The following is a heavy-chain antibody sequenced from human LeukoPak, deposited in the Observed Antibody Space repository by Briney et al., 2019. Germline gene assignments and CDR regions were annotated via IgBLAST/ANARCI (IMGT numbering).Heavy chain of an antibody. J-gene: IGHJ4*02. CDR2: IIPIFGTA. D-gene: IGHD5-18*01. CDR1: GGTFSSYA. V-gene: IGHV1-69*06. Sequence: SVKVSCKASGGTFSSYAISWVRQAPGQGLEWMGGIIPIFGTANYAQKFQGRVTIAADKSTSTAYMELSSLRSEDTAVYYCAREGYSYGFDYWGQGTLVTVSS. CDR3: AREGYSYGFDY.